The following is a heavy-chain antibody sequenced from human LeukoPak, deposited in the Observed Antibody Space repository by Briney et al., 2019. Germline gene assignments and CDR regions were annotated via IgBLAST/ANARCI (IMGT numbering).Heavy chain of an antibody. CDR3: ARLIPADSSGWYNWFDP. V-gene: IGHV5-10-1*01. CDR2: IDPSDSYT. D-gene: IGHD6-19*01. J-gene: IGHJ5*02. CDR1: GYRFTSYW. Sequence: GESLKISCKGSGYRFTSYWISWVRQMPGKGLEWMGRIDPSDSYTNYSPSFQGHVTISADKSISTAYLQWSSLKASDTAMYYCARLIPADSSGWYNWFDPWGQGTLVTVSS.